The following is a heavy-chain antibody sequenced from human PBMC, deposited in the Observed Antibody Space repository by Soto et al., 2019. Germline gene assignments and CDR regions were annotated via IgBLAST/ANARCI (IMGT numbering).Heavy chain of an antibody. J-gene: IGHJ3*02. Sequence: GGSLRLSCAASGFTFSSYSMNWVRHAPGKGPEWVSSISSSISYIYYADSVKGRFTISRDNAKNSLYLQMNSLRAEDTAVYYCERVRVGAVLNISAEGTMVTVTS. CDR3: ERVRVGAVLNI. CDR2: ISSSISYI. V-gene: IGHV3-21*01. CDR1: GFTFSSYS. D-gene: IGHD1-26*01.